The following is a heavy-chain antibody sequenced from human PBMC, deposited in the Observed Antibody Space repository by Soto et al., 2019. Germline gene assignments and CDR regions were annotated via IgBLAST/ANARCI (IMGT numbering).Heavy chain of an antibody. D-gene: IGHD2-21*02. CDR2: IRTKTNSYAT. CDR1: GFAFSGSG. Sequence: EVQLVESGGGLVQPGGSLKLSCAASGFAFSGSGIHWVRQASGKGLEWVGHIRTKTNSYATEYAPSVTGRFTISRDDSKNTAYLQMASLKPEDTAVYYCMETLTPRDVWGQGTTGTVSS. CDR3: METLTPRDV. J-gene: IGHJ6*02. V-gene: IGHV3-73*01.